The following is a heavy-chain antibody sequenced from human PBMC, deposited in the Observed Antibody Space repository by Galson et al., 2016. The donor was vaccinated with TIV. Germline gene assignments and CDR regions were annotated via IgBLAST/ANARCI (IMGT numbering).Heavy chain of an antibody. D-gene: IGHD4/OR15-4a*01. Sequence: SLRLSCAASGVIVSNNYMSWVRQAPGKGLEWISVIYTNGRTFYADSVKGRFTISRDNSKNTLYLQMNSLSPEDTALYYCARQNDYLYYFDYWGQGTLVTVSS. J-gene: IGHJ4*02. CDR2: IYTNGRT. CDR3: ARQNDYLYYFDY. V-gene: IGHV3-53*05. CDR1: GVIVSNNY.